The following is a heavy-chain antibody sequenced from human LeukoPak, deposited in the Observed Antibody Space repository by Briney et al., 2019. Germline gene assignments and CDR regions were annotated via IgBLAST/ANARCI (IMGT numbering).Heavy chain of an antibody. J-gene: IGHJ4*02. CDR3: ARGVEPLAANTLAY. Sequence: PGGSLRLSCAASGFTVITNDMTWVRHAPGKALEWVSVLYSDGNTKYADSVQGRFTISRDNSKNTLYLEMNSLSPDDTAVYYCARGVEPLAANTLAYWGQGTLVTVSS. CDR2: LYSDGNT. D-gene: IGHD1-14*01. V-gene: IGHV3-53*01. CDR1: GFTVITND.